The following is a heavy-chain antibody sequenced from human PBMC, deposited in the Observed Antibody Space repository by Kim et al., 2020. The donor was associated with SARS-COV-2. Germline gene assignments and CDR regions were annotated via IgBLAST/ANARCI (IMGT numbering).Heavy chain of an antibody. CDR2: ISYDGSNQ. CDR1: GFTFRDYG. V-gene: IGHV3-30*18. Sequence: GGSLRLSCTASGFTFRDYGMHWVRQAPGKGLEWVAFISYDGSNQYYIESVKGRATISRDSSKNTLSLQMNSLRAEDTAVYYCAKDFDPQTRSVSYFDHWGRGILVTVSS. CDR3: AKDFDPQTRSVSYFDH. D-gene: IGHD3-9*01. J-gene: IGHJ4*03.